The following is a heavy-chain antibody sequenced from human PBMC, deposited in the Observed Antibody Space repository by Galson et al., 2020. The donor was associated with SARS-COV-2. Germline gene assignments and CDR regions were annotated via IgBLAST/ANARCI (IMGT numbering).Heavy chain of an antibody. J-gene: IGHJ3*02. Sequence: SETLSLTCTVSGGSVSSGSYYWSWIRQPPGKGLEWIGYIYYRGSTNYNPSLKSRVTISVDTSKNQFSLKLSSVTAADTAVYYCARAPPVIVVVAATPGADPDAFDIWGQGTMVTVSS. CDR1: GGSVSSGSYY. D-gene: IGHD2-15*01. CDR2: IYYRGST. V-gene: IGHV4-61*01. CDR3: ARAPPVIVVVAATPGADPDAFDI.